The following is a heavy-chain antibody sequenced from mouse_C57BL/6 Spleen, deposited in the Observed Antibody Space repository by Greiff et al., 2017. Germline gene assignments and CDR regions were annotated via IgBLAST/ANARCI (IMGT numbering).Heavy chain of an antibody. CDR2: ISYDGSN. CDR3: ATYSNYGVAWYAY. Sequence: ESGPGLVKPSQSLSLTCSVTGYSITSGYYWNWIRQFPGNKLEWMGYISYDGSNNYNPSLKNRISITRDTSKNQFFLKLNSVTTEDTATYYCATYSNYGVAWYAYWGQGTLVTVSA. CDR1: GYSITSGYY. V-gene: IGHV3-6*01. J-gene: IGHJ3*01. D-gene: IGHD2-5*01.